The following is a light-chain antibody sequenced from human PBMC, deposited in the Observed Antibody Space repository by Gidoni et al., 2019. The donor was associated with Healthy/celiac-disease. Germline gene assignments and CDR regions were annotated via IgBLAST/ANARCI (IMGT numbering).Light chain of an antibody. CDR3: QQFNSYPTT. V-gene: IGKV1-13*02. CDR2: DAS. J-gene: IGKJ4*01. Sequence: AIQLTQSPSSLSASVGDRVTITCRASQGISSALVWYQQKPGKAPTLLIYDASRLESGVPSRFSGSGSGTDFTLTISSLQPEDFATSYCQQFNSYPTTFGGGTKVEI. CDR1: QGISSA.